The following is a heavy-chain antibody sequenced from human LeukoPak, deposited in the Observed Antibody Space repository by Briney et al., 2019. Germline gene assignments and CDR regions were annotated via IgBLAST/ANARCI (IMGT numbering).Heavy chain of an antibody. CDR3: ARVGGYSEVDY. CDR1: GFTFNTYW. D-gene: IGHD4-23*01. CDR2: INSDGSAT. Sequence: QSGGSLRLSCATSGFTFNTYWMQWVRQAPGKGLVCISRINSDGSATSYADSVKGRFTISRDNAKNTLYLQMNSLRAEDTAVYYCARVGGYSEVDYWGQGTLVTVSS. J-gene: IGHJ4*02. V-gene: IGHV3-74*01.